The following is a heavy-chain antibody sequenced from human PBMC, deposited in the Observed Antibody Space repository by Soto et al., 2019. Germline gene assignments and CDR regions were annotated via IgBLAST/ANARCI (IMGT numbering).Heavy chain of an antibody. Sequence: SETLSLTCTVSGGSISSGGYYWSWIRQHPGKGLEWIGYIYYSGSTYYNPSLKSRVTISVDTSKNQFSLKLSSVTAADTAVYYCGGHRHVFAYRAQGTPVTVSS. J-gene: IGHJ4*02. CDR3: GGHRHVFAY. D-gene: IGHD3-10*02. CDR2: IYYSGST. CDR1: GGSISSGGYY. V-gene: IGHV4-31*03.